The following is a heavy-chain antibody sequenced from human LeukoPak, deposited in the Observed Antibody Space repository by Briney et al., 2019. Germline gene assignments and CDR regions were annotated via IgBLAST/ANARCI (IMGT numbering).Heavy chain of an antibody. J-gene: IGHJ4*02. CDR1: GYTFTSYD. CDR3: ARESIAVAGDPFDY. CDR2: MNPNSGNT. Sequence: GASVKVSCKASGYTFTSYDINWVRQATGQGLEWMGWMNPNSGNTGYAQKFQGRVTMTRNTSLSTAYMELSSLRSEDTAVYYCARESIAVAGDPFDYWGQGTLVTVSS. D-gene: IGHD6-19*01. V-gene: IGHV1-8*01.